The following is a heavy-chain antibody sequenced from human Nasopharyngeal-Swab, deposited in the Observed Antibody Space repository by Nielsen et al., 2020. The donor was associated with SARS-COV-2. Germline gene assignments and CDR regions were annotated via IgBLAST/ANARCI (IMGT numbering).Heavy chain of an antibody. V-gene: IGHV5-51*01. CDR3: TRGIDFDY. Sequence: GESLKISCTGSGYIFPAYWIAWVRQLPGKGLEWLGIIYPGDSDTTYSPSFQGRVTLSAGKSINTAYLQWSSLQASDTGIYYCTRGIDFDYWGQGTLVTVSS. CDR1: GYIFPAYW. J-gene: IGHJ4*02. CDR2: IYPGDSDT.